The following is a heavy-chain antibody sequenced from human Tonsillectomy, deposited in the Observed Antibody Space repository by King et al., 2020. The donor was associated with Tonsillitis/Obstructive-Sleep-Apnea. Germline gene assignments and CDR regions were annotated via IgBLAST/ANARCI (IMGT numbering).Heavy chain of an antibody. J-gene: IGHJ6*02. CDR3: TRACGGDCYSYYYYGMDV. D-gene: IGHD2-21*02. Sequence: VQLVESGGSLVQPGRSLRLSCTASRFPFVDYTLTWVRQAPGKGLEWVGFIRSKAYGGTTEYAASVKSRFTISRDDSKSIAYLQMNSLGSEDTAVYFCTRACGGDCYSYYYYGMDVWGQGTTVTVSS. V-gene: IGHV3-49*04. CDR2: IRSKAYGGTT. CDR1: RFPFVDYT.